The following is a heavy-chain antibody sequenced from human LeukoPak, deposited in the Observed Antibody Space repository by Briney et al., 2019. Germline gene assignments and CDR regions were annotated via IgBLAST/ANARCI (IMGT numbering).Heavy chain of an antibody. D-gene: IGHD6-25*01. CDR1: GGSIRSYF. Sequence: SDTLSLPRTVSGGSIRSYFWMGIGPPPAKELAWIVYIYDSGSTNYNPSLKSRVTIPVDTSNTQFSLKLTSVTAADTAVYYCARIGSGGPRRAFDIWGEGTMVSASS. V-gene: IGHV4-59*07. CDR2: IYDSGST. CDR3: ARIGSGGPRRAFDI. J-gene: IGHJ3*02.